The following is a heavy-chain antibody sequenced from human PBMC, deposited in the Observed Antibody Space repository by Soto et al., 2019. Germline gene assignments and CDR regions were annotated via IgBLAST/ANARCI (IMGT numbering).Heavy chain of an antibody. D-gene: IGHD6-19*01. CDR3: ARSPSGWYEY. CDR2: ISYDGSNK. CDR1: GFTFSSYG. V-gene: IGHV3-30*03. J-gene: IGHJ4*02. Sequence: GGSLRLSCAASGFTFSSYGMHWVRQAPGKGLEWVAVISYDGSNKYYADSVKGRFTISRDNAKNSLYLQMNSLRAEDTAVYYCARSPSGWYEYWGQGTLVTVSS.